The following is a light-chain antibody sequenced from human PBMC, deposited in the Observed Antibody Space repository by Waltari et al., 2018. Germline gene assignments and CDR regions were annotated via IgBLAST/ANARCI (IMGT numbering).Light chain of an antibody. Sequence: YELTQTPPMSVSPGQTASITCSGDILAKQYGHWDQQKSGQAPILKLFKDSERPSGIPRRFSGARSGTTVKLTISDVQSEDEADYYCQSTVSSGTYTGLFGGGTKLNVL. J-gene: IGLJ2*01. CDR1: ILAKQY. CDR2: KDS. CDR3: QSTVSSGTYTGL. V-gene: IGLV3-25*03.